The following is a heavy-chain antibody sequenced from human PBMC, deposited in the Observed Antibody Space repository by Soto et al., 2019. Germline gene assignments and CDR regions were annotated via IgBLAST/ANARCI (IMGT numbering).Heavy chain of an antibody. Sequence: TLSLTCTVSGASISYGNYAWSWIRQTPGKGLEWIGYINHLETTFYNPSFESRLTLSIDRAKNQFSLNLNSMSAADRAVYFCARGGGSDSFDYWGQGILVTVSS. J-gene: IGHJ4*02. CDR1: GASISYGNYA. CDR2: INHLETT. D-gene: IGHD1-26*01. CDR3: ARGGGSDSFDY. V-gene: IGHV4-30-2*01.